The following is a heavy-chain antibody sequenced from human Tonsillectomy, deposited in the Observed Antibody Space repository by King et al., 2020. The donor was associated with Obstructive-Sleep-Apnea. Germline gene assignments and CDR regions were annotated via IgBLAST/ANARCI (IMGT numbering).Heavy chain of an antibody. CDR3: ARHGTTVTMYWYFDL. CDR2: IYYSGST. D-gene: IGHD4-17*01. Sequence: VQLQESGPGLVKPSETLSLTCTVSGGSISSYYWSWIRQPPGKGLEWIGYIYYSGSTNYNPSVKSRVTISVDTSKNQFSLKLSSVTAADTAVYYCARHGTTVTMYWYFDLWGRGTLVTVSS. J-gene: IGHJ2*01. CDR1: GGSISSYY. V-gene: IGHV4-59*08.